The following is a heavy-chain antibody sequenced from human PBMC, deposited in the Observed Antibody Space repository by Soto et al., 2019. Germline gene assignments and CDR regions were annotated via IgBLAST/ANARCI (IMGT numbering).Heavy chain of an antibody. D-gene: IGHD3-22*01. CDR3: ARDHESLWYYYDSSGSVDY. CDR2: INPSGGST. V-gene: IGHV1-46*01. J-gene: IGHJ4*02. Sequence: ASVKVSCKAAGYTFTSYYMHWVRQAPGQGLEWMGIINPSGGSTSYAQKFQGRVTMTRDTSTSTVYMELSSLRSEDTAVYYCARDHESLWYYYDSSGSVDYWGQGTLVTVSS. CDR1: GYTFTSYY.